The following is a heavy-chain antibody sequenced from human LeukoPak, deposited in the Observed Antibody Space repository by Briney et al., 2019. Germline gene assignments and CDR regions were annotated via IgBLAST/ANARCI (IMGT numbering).Heavy chain of an antibody. CDR2: IYHTGST. CDR3: ASRKLGNDY. Sequence: PSETLSLACTISGGSVSDYYWSWIRQSPGKGLEWIGYIYHTGSTSYSPSLKSRVTISADTSQNQFSLKLSSVTAADTAVYYCASRKLGNDYWGQGTLVTVSS. V-gene: IGHV4-59*02. CDR1: GGSVSDYY. J-gene: IGHJ4*02. D-gene: IGHD7-27*01.